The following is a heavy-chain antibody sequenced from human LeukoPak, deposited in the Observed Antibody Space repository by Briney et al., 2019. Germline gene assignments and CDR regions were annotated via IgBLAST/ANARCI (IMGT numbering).Heavy chain of an antibody. CDR2: ISESSDTI. CDR3: AKDEGDTLLFH. J-gene: IGHJ1*01. D-gene: IGHD2-21*02. Sequence: GGSLRLSCAASGFTFSSYAMHWVRQAPGKGLEWVSYISESSDTIYYADSVKGRFTISRDNAKNSLYLQMNSLRAEDTAVYYCAKDEGDTLLFHWGQGTLVTVSS. CDR1: GFTFSSYA. V-gene: IGHV3-48*04.